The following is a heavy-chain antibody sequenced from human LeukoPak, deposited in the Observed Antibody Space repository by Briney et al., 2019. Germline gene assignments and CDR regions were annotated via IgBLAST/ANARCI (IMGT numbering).Heavy chain of an antibody. CDR1: GYTFTIYG. J-gene: IGHJ4*02. Sequence: ASVKVSCKASGYTFTIYGISWVRQAPGQGLEWMGWISAYNGNTNYAQKLQGRVTMTTDTSTSTAYMELRSLRSDDTAVYYCARDSPTKYYYDSSGLDYWGQGTLVTVSS. V-gene: IGHV1-18*01. CDR2: ISAYNGNT. D-gene: IGHD3-22*01. CDR3: ARDSPTKYYYDSSGLDY.